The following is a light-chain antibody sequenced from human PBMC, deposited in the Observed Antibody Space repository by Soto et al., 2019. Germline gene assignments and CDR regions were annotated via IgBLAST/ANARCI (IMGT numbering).Light chain of an antibody. CDR1: ALPNTY. J-gene: IGLJ3*02. CDR3: YSTDSSGNLYWV. CDR2: KDR. Sequence: SYELTQPPSVSVSPGQTARITCSGDALPNTYDYWYQQKSGQAPGLLIYKDRKRPSGIPERFSGSSSGTMATLTISVAQVEDEADYYCYSTDSSGNLYWVFGGGTKLTVL. V-gene: IGLV3-10*01.